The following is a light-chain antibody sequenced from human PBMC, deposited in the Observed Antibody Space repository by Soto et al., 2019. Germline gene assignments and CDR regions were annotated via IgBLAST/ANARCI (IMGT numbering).Light chain of an antibody. Sequence: DIQMTQSPSSLSASVGDRVTITCRASQSISSYLNWYQQKPGKAPKLLIYAASSLQSGVPSRFSGSGSGTDFTLTISSLQPEDFATYYCQQSYCPPLFGGGTKVDIK. J-gene: IGKJ4*01. CDR3: QQSYCPPL. CDR2: AAS. V-gene: IGKV1-39*01. CDR1: QSISSY.